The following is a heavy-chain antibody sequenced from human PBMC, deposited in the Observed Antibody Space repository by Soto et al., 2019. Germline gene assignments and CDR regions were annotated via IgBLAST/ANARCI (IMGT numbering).Heavy chain of an antibody. CDR2: ISGSDDST. D-gene: IGHD6-6*01. CDR3: AKRSSPSTFDY. J-gene: IGHJ4*02. CDR1: GFTFSSYA. Sequence: EVQLLESGGGLVQPGESLRLSCAASGFTFSSYAMSWVRQAPGKGLEWVSVISGSDDSTYYADSEKGRFTISRDNSKNTLYLQMNSLRAEDTAVYYCAKRSSPSTFDYWGQGTLVTVSS. V-gene: IGHV3-23*01.